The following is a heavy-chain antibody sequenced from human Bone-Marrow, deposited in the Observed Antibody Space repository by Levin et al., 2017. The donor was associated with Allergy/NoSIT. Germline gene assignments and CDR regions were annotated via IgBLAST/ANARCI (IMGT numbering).Heavy chain of an antibody. CDR1: GFTFSSHW. CDR3: ARNNWGIDF. Sequence: TGGSLRLSCEASGFTFSSHWMHWVRQVPGKELVWVSRISSDGNIRAYADSVRGRFTISRDNVKNTLSLQMNSLRAEDTAVYYCARNNWGIDFWGQGTLVTVSS. CDR2: ISSDGNIR. D-gene: IGHD7-27*01. V-gene: IGHV3-74*01. J-gene: IGHJ4*02.